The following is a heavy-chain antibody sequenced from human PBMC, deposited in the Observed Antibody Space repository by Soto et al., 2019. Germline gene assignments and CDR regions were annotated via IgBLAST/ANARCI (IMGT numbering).Heavy chain of an antibody. CDR3: AVARERKPYYFDY. CDR1: RGTFSGYA. CDR2: IIPIFGTA. D-gene: IGHD5-12*01. V-gene: IGHV1-69*13. Sequence: SVKVSCKASRGTFSGYAISWVRHAPGQGLEWMGGIIPIFGTANYAQKFQGRVTITADESTSTAYMELSSLRSEDTAVYYCAVARERKPYYFDYWGQGTLVTVSS. J-gene: IGHJ4*02.